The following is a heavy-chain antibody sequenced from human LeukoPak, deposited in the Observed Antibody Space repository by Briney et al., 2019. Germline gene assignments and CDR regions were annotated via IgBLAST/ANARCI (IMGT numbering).Heavy chain of an antibody. D-gene: IGHD5-18*01. CDR3: ARGASGIQLWFFDP. J-gene: IGHJ5*02. CDR1: GFTFISYA. CDR2: IKQDGSEK. V-gene: IGHV3-7*01. Sequence: GGSLRLSCAASGFTFISYAMSWVRQPPGKGLEWVASIKQDGSEKYYVDSVKGRFIISRDNAKNSLYLQMNSLRAEDTAVYYCARGASGIQLWFFDPWGQGTLVTVSS.